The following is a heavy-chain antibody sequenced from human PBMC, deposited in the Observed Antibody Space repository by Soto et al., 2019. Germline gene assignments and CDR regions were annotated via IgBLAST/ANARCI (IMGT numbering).Heavy chain of an antibody. V-gene: IGHV3-11*01. CDR1: GFIFGDYA. J-gene: IGHJ4*02. CDR3: VRWYNGFDV. D-gene: IGHD1-20*01. Sequence: GGSLRLSCAASGFIFGDYAMGWIRQAPGKGLEWISYISLSGYVKYYTDSVKGRFTSSRDNAKNSLHLQMDNLAAGDTAVYYCVRWYNGFDVWGQGTRVTV. CDR2: ISLSGYVK.